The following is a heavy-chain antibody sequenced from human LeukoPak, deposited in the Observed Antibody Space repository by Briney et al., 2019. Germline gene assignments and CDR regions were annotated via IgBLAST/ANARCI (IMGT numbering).Heavy chain of an antibody. J-gene: IGHJ4*02. V-gene: IGHV3-23*01. CDR2: ISGSGGGT. CDR1: GFTFSTYA. D-gene: IGHD3-22*01. Sequence: GGSLRLSCAASGFTFSTYATSWVRQAAGKGLEWVSLISGSGGGTYYADSVKGRFTISRDNSKNTLYLQMNSLRAEDTAVYYCARVPPYYDSSGYLDYWGQGTLVTVSS. CDR3: ARVPPYYDSSGYLDY.